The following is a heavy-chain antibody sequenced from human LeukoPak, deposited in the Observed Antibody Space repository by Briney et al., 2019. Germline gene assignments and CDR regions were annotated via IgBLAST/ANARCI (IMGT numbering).Heavy chain of an antibody. CDR1: GFTFSSYA. CDR3: PADSGDVDS. V-gene: IGHV3-23*01. CDR2: ISGSGGST. J-gene: IGHJ4*02. D-gene: IGHD4-17*01. Sequence: GGSLRLSCAASGFTFSSYAMSWVRQAPGKGLEWVSAISGSGGSTYYADSVKGRFTISRDNSKNTLDLQANSLRAEDTAVYYCPADSGDVDSWGQGTWTPSPQ.